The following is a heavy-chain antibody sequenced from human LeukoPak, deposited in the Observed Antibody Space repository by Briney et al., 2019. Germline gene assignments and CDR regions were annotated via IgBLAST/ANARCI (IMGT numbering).Heavy chain of an antibody. CDR3: ARYSSSGLDY. V-gene: IGHV4-59*01. J-gene: IGHJ4*02. CDR1: GGSTRSYH. CDR2: IYNSGST. Sequence: TETLSLTCTVSGGSTRSYHWSWIRQTPGKGLKWIGYIYNSGSTNYSPSLKSRVTISVDTSKNQFSLKLSSVTAEDTAVYYCARYSSSGLDYWGQGTLVTVSS. D-gene: IGHD6-19*01.